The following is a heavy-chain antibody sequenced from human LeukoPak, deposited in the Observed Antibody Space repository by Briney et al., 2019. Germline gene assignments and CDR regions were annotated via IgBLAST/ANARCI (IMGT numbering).Heavy chain of an antibody. CDR3: AGGPSSSTSDF. D-gene: IGHD6-13*01. CDR2: MFHSGTT. V-gene: IGHV4-59*01. CDR1: GASITTYY. J-gene: IGHJ4*02. Sequence: SEPLSLPSTVSGASITTYYWSWIRQPPGKGLEWIGYMFHSGTTNYNPSLKSRVTISLDTSKNQFSLKLTSVTGADTAVYYCAGGPSSSTSDFWGQGTLVTVSS.